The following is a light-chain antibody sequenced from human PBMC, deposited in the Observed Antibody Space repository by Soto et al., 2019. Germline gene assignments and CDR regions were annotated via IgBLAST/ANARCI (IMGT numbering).Light chain of an antibody. Sequence: QVTRDASTLSASVGDRVTITCRASQSISSWLAWYQQKPGKAPKLLIYDASSLESGVPSRFSGSGSGPEFTLTISSLQPADFAPYSWKQSNRYSWTFAQGTKVDIK. CDR2: DAS. J-gene: IGKJ1*01. V-gene: IGKV1-5*01. CDR1: QSISSW. CDR3: KQSNRYSWT.